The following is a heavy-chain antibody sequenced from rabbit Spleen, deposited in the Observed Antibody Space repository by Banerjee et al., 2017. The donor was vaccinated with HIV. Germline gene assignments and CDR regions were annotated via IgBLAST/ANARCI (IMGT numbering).Heavy chain of an antibody. Sequence: QEQLEESGGGLVQPEGSLTLTCTASGFTISSRDYMCWVRLAPGKGLEWIGCIYDGNSGSAAYATWAKGRFTISTTSSTTVTLQMTSLTAADTAAYFCARGSATMTMVITGYYFNLWGPGTLVTVS. V-gene: IGHV1S45*01. CDR3: ARGSATMTMVITGYYFNL. CDR2: IYDGNSGSA. J-gene: IGHJ4*01. CDR1: GFTISSRDY. D-gene: IGHD2-1*01.